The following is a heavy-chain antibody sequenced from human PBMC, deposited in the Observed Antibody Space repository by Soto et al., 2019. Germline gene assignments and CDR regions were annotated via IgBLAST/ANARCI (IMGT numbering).Heavy chain of an antibody. CDR3: ARAPKGYSRSWYLGYGMDV. J-gene: IGHJ6*02. V-gene: IGHV3-13*01. D-gene: IGHD6-13*01. CDR2: IGTAGDT. CDR1: GFTFSSYD. Sequence: PGGSLRLSCAASGFTFSSYDMHWVRQATGKGLEWVSAIGTAGDTYYPGSVKGRFTISRENAKNSLYLQMNSLRAGDTAVYYCARAPKGYSRSWYLGYGMDVWGQGTTVTVSS.